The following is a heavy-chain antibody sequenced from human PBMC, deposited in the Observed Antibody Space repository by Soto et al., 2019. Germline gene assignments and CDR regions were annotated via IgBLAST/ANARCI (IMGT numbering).Heavy chain of an antibody. CDR2: INHSGST. Sequence: SETLSLTCAVYGGSFSGYYWSWIRQPPGKGLEWIGEINHSGSTNYNPSLKSRVTISVDTSKNQFSLKLNSVTAADTAVYYCARTHQPGLRVAGSYYFDYWGQGTLVTVSS. CDR1: GGSFSGYY. CDR3: ARTHQPGLRVAGSYYFDY. V-gene: IGHV4-34*01. D-gene: IGHD2-2*01. J-gene: IGHJ4*02.